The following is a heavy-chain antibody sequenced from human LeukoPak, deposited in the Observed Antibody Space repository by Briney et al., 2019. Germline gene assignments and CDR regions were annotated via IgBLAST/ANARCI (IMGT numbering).Heavy chain of an antibody. D-gene: IGHD2-15*01. J-gene: IGHJ3*02. Sequence: GGSLRLSCAASGFTFSSYEMNWARQAPGKGLAWVSYISSSGSTIYYADSVKGRFTISRDNAKNSLYLQMNSLRAEDTAVYYCARDLCSGGSCYSGTSDAFDIWGQGTMVTVSS. CDR2: ISSSGSTI. CDR3: ARDLCSGGSCYSGTSDAFDI. CDR1: GFTFSSYE. V-gene: IGHV3-48*03.